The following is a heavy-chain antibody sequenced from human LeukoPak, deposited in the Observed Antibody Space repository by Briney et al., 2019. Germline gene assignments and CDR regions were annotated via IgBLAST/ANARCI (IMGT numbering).Heavy chain of an antibody. J-gene: IGHJ4*02. CDR1: GYTFTSYA. CDR2: INAGNGNT. V-gene: IGHV1-3*01. CDR3: ARLSAYCSGGSCHPDY. D-gene: IGHD2-15*01. Sequence: RASVKVSCKASGYTFTSYAMHWLRQAPGQRLEWMGWINAGNGNTKYSQKFQGRVTITRDTSASTAYMELSSLRSEDAAVYYCARLSAYCSGGSCHPDYWGQGTLVTVSS.